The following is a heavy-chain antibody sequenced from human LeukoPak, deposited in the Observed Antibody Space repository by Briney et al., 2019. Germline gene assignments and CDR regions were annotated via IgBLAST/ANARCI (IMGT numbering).Heavy chain of an antibody. CDR2: IIPIFGTA. CDR3: ATRTTYYYGSGSYSRHYYYYYYMDV. J-gene: IGHJ6*03. CDR1: GYTFSSYA. D-gene: IGHD3-10*01. V-gene: IGHV1-69*13. Sequence: SVKVSCKASGYTFSSYAISWVRQAPGQGLEWMGGIIPIFGTANYAQKFQGRVTITADESTSTAYMELSSLRSEDTAVYYCATRTTYYYGSGSYSRHYYYYYYMDVWGKGTTVTISS.